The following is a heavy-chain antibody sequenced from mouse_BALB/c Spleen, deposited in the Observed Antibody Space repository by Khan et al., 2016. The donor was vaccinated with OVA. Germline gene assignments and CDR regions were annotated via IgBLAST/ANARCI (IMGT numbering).Heavy chain of an antibody. D-gene: IGHD2-10*02. J-gene: IGHJ2*01. Sequence: EVQLQESGPGLVKPSQSLFLTCTVTGYSINSDYAWNWIRQFPGNKLEWMGFISYSGNTKYNPSLKSRIPMIRETTKNQFFLQLNSVTPEDTATYYCARVYEGDFDYGGQGTTLIVSS. CDR1: GYSINSDYA. V-gene: IGHV3-2*02. CDR3: ARVYEGDFDY. CDR2: ISYSGNT.